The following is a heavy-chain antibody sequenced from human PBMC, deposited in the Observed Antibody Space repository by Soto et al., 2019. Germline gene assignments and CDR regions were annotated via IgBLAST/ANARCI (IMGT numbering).Heavy chain of an antibody. Sequence: SQTLSLTCAVSGDSVSSNSAAWNWLRQSPSGGLQWLGRTYYRSNWYYDYAVYVKSRITINPDTSKNHFSLQFNSVTPEDTAVYYCARDNSAQGLYFDFWGQGALVTVSS. D-gene: IGHD6-25*01. CDR1: GDSVSSNSAA. CDR3: ARDNSAQGLYFDF. J-gene: IGHJ4*02. V-gene: IGHV6-1*01. CDR2: TYYRSNWYY.